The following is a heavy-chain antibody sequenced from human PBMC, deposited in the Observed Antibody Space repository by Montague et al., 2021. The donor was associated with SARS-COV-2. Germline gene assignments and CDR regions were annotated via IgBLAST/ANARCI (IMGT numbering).Heavy chain of an antibody. CDR2: ISSSSSTI. Sequence: SLRLSCAASVFTFSRYSMNLVRQAPGKGLEWVSYISSSSSTIYYXXSVQVLFTISRDNAKNSLYLQLNSLRDEDTAVYYCARDPRYFDWLFRSDYYYGMDVWGQGTTVTVSS. J-gene: IGHJ6*02. CDR3: ARDPRYFDWLFRSDYYYGMDV. CDR1: VFTFSRYS. D-gene: IGHD3-9*01. V-gene: IGHV3-48*02.